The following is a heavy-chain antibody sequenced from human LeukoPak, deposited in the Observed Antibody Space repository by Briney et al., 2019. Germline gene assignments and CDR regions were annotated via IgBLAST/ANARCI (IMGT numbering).Heavy chain of an antibody. CDR2: ITTGGGLK. Sequence: TGGSLRLSCVASGFNFRSYAMRWFRQAPGKGLEYVSSITTGGGLKFYANSVRGRFTISRDNSKNTLYLQMDSLTVEDTAVYYCAKGETIMRSSGWYFDYWGQGTLVTVSS. V-gene: IGHV3-23*01. CDR3: AKGETIMRSSGWYFDY. J-gene: IGHJ4*02. D-gene: IGHD6-19*01. CDR1: GFNFRSYA.